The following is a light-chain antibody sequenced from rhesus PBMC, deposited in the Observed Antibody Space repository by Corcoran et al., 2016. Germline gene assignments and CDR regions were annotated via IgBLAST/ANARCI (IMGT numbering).Light chain of an antibody. CDR2: GVS. Sequence: QAAPTQPPSVSGSPGQSVTISCTGTSSDVGGYNSVSWYQKHPGKAPKLMIYGVSKRPSGVSDRFSGSKSGNTASLTISGLQAADEADYYCCSYTTINTFVFGGGTRLTVL. V-gene: IGLV2S7*01. J-gene: IGLJ1*01. CDR1: SSDVGGYNS. CDR3: CSYTTINTFV.